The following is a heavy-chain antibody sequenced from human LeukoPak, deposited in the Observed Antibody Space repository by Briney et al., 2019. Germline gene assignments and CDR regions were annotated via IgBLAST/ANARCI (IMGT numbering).Heavy chain of an antibody. CDR3: ARAGYCSSTSCYAYYYGMDV. Sequence: GGFLRLSCAASGFTFSSYEMNWVRQAPGKGLEWVSYISSSGSTIYYADSVKGRFTISRDNAKISLYLQMNSLRAEDTAVYYCARAGYCSSTSCYAYYYGMDVWGQGTTVTVSS. V-gene: IGHV3-48*03. CDR2: ISSSGSTI. J-gene: IGHJ6*02. CDR1: GFTFSSYE. D-gene: IGHD2-2*01.